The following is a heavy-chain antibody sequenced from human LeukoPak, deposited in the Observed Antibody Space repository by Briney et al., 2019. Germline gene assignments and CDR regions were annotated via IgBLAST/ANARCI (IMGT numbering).Heavy chain of an antibody. J-gene: IGHJ5*01. Sequence: GGSLRLSCAASGFIFSNHGMNWVRQAPGKGLEWVSGISPRGDITYYTDSVKGRFTVSRDNFKNTVRLQVNSLRPEDTAVYFCAKDDAWIRFASWGQGILVTVSS. CDR3: AKDDAWIRFAS. V-gene: IGHV3-23*01. CDR2: ISPRGDIT. CDR1: GFIFSNHG. D-gene: IGHD5-12*01.